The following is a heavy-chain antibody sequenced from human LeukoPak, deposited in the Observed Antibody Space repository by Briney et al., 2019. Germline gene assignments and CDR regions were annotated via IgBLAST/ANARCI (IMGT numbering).Heavy chain of an antibody. CDR2: INKDGSDK. J-gene: IGHJ4*02. CDR1: GFTFSDFW. V-gene: IGHV3-7*01. Sequence: GGSLRLSCAASGFTFSDFWVEWFRQAPGKGLEWVANINKDGSDKYYMDSVSGRFSISRDNDKNSLSLLMNSLRADDTPVYYGARMQHWSRDIWVRGNLVTVS. CDR3: ARMQHWSRDI. D-gene: IGHD2-8*02.